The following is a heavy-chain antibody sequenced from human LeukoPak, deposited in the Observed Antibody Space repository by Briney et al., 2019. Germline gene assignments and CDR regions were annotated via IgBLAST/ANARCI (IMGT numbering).Heavy chain of an antibody. CDR1: GFTFSSYG. CDR2: ISYGGSNK. V-gene: IGHV3-30*03. J-gene: IGHJ4*02. Sequence: PGGSLRLSCAASGFTFSSYGMHWVRQAPGKGLEWVAVISYGGSNKYYADSVKGRFTISRDNSKNTLYLQMGSLRAEDMAVYYCASSGRYSSSWSFDYWGQGTLVTVSS. D-gene: IGHD6-13*01. CDR3: ASSGRYSSSWSFDY.